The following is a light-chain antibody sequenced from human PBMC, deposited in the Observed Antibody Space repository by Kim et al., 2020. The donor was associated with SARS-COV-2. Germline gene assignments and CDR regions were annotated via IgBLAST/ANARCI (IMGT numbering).Light chain of an antibody. CDR3: QVWDSSSDHSS. J-gene: IGLJ2*01. Sequence: SYELTQPPSVSVAPGKTARITCGGNNIGSKSVHWYQQKPGQAPVLVIYYDSDRPSGIPERFSGSNSANTATLTISRVEAGDEADYYCQVWDSSSDHSSFGGGTQLTVL. CDR1: NIGSKS. CDR2: YDS. V-gene: IGLV3-21*04.